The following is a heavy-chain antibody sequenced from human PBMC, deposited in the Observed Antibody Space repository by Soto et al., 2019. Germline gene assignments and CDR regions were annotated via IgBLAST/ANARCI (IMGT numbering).Heavy chain of an antibody. CDR3: ARDQAMDGEYFQH. J-gene: IGHJ1*01. D-gene: IGHD5-18*01. CDR1: GGSVSSGSYY. Sequence: QVQLQESGPGLVKPSETLSLTCTVSGGSVSSGSYYWSWIRQPPGKGLEWIGYIYYSGSTNYNPSLKSRVTISVDTSKNQFSLKLSSVTAADTAVYYCARDQAMDGEYFQHWGQGTLVTVSS. V-gene: IGHV4-61*01. CDR2: IYYSGST.